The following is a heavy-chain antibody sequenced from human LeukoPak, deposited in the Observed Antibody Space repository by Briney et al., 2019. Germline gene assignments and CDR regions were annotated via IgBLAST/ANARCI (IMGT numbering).Heavy chain of an antibody. CDR2: IYTSGST. CDR1: GGPISSGSYY. J-gene: IGHJ6*03. CDR3: ARTVRDYNNYIYYYYMDV. D-gene: IGHD4-11*01. Sequence: SQTLSLTCTVSGGPISSGSYYWSWIRQPAGRGLEWIGRIYTSGSTNYNPSLKSRVTISVDTSKNQFSLKLSSVTAADTAVYYCARTVRDYNNYIYYYYMDVWGKGTTVTVSS. V-gene: IGHV4-61*02.